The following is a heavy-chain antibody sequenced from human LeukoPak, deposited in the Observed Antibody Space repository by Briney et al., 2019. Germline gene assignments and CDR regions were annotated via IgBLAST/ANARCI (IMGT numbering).Heavy chain of an antibody. J-gene: IGHJ4*02. CDR1: GYTFTGYY. Sequence: ASVKVSCKASGYTFTGYYMHWARQAPGQGLEWMGWINPNSGGTNYAQKFQGRVTMTRDTSISTAYMELSRLRSDDTAVYYCARDNDILTGYDYWGQGTLVTVSS. D-gene: IGHD3-9*01. CDR2: INPNSGGT. CDR3: ARDNDILTGYDY. V-gene: IGHV1-2*02.